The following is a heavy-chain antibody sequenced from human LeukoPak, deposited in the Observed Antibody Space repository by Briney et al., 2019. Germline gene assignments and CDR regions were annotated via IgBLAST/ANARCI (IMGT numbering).Heavy chain of an antibody. J-gene: IGHJ2*01. D-gene: IGHD6-13*01. CDR2: IIPILGIA. Sequence: GASVNVSCKASGYTFTSYDINWVRQATGQGLEWMGRIIPILGIANYAQKFQGRVTITADKSTSTAYMELSSLRSEDTTVYYCARPAWSSSSFGYFDLWGRGTLVTVSS. V-gene: IGHV1-69*04. CDR1: GYTFTSYD. CDR3: ARPAWSSSSFGYFDL.